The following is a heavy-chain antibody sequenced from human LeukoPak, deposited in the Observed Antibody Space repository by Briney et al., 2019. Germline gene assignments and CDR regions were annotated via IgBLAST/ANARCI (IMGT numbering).Heavy chain of an antibody. CDR3: ARRYCSSTSCYYFDY. Sequence: ASVKVSCKASGYTFTGYYMHWVRQAPGQGLEWTGWINPNSGGTNYAQKFQGRVTMTRDTSITTAYMELSRLKSDDTAVYYCARRYCSSTSCYYFDYWGQGTLVTVSS. D-gene: IGHD2-2*01. J-gene: IGHJ4*02. CDR1: GYTFTGYY. V-gene: IGHV1-2*02. CDR2: INPNSGGT.